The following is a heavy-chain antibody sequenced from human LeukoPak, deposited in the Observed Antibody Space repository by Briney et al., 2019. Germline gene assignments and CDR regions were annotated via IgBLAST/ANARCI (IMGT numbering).Heavy chain of an antibody. Sequence: SQTLSLTCTVSGGSISSGDYYWSWIRQPPGKGLEWIGYIYYSGSTYYNPSLKSRVTISVDTSKNQFSLKLSSVTAADTAEYYCARDGDTAPFDYWGQGTLVTVSS. D-gene: IGHD5-18*01. CDR2: IYYSGST. V-gene: IGHV4-30-4*01. J-gene: IGHJ4*02. CDR3: ARDGDTAPFDY. CDR1: GGSISSGDYY.